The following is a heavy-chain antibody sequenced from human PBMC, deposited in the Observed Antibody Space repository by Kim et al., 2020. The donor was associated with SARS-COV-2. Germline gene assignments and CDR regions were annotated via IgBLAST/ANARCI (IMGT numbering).Heavy chain of an antibody. D-gene: IGHD3-10*01. CDR1: GGSFSGYY. V-gene: IGHV4-34*01. CDR3: ARSKRITMVRGVILWFYP. CDR2: INHSGST. Sequence: SETLSLTCAVYGGSFSGYYWSWIRQPPGKGLEWIGEINHSGSTNYNPSLKSRFTISVDTSKNQFSLKLSSVTAADTAVYYCARSKRITMVRGVILWFYP. J-gene: IGHJ5*02.